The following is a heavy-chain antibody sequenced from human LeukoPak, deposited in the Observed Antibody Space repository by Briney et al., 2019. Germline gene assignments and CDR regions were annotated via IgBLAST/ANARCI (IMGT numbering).Heavy chain of an antibody. CDR2: ISAYNGNT. D-gene: IGHD3-22*01. CDR3: ARGIPYYYDSSGYYRSDAFDI. J-gene: IGHJ3*02. V-gene: IGHV1-18*01. Sequence: ASVTVSCTASGGTFSSYAISWVRQAPGQGLEWMGWISAYNGNTNYAQKLQGRVTMTTDTSTSTAYMELRSLRSDDTAVYYCARGIPYYYDSSGYYRSDAFDIWGQGTMVTVSS. CDR1: GGTFSSYA.